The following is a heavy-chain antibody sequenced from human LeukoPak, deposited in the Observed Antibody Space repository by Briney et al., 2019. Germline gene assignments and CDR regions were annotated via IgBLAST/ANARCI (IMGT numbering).Heavy chain of an antibody. D-gene: IGHD2-2*01. Sequence: ASVKVSCKASGYTFASYDINWVRQATGQGLEWMGWMNPNSGNTGYAQKFRGRVTMTRDTSISTAYMELSSLRSEDTAVYYCARVGYCSSTNCYFDFDYWGQGILVTVSS. CDR1: GYTFASYD. J-gene: IGHJ4*02. CDR3: ARVGYCSSTNCYFDFDY. V-gene: IGHV1-8*01. CDR2: MNPNSGNT.